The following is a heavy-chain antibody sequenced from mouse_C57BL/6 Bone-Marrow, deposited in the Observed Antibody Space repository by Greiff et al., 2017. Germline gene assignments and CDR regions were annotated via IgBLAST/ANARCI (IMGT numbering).Heavy chain of an antibody. CDR3: ASPHYYGSACFAY. V-gene: IGHV1-55*01. Sequence: QVQLQQPGAELVKPGASVKMSCKASGYTFTSYWITWVKQRPGQGLEWIGDIYPGSGSTNYNEKFKSKATLTVDTSSSTAYMQLSSLASEDSAIYYCASPHYYGSACFAYWGQGTLVTVSA. D-gene: IGHD1-1*01. CDR2: IYPGSGST. J-gene: IGHJ3*01. CDR1: GYTFTSYW.